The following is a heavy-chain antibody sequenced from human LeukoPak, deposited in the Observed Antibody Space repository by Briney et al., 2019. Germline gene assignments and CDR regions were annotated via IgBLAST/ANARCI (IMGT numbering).Heavy chain of an antibody. CDR3: ARVAVAGTYYYYGMDV. J-gene: IGHJ6*02. V-gene: IGHV1-8*01. D-gene: IGHD6-19*01. CDR1: GYTFTSYD. CDR2: MNPNSGNT. Sequence: ASVKVSCKASGYTFTSYDINWVRQATGQGLEWMGWMNPNSGNTGYAQKFQGRVTMTRNTSISTAYMELSSLRSEDTAVYYCARVAVAGTYYYYGMDVWGQGTTATVSS.